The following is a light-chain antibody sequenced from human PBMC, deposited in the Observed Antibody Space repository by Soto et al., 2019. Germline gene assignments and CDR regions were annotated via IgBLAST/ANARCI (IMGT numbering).Light chain of an antibody. V-gene: IGKV3-20*01. Sequence: EIVLTQSPGTLSLSPGERATLSCRASQSVSSSYLAWYQQKPGQAPRLLIYGASSRATGIPDRFSGSGSGTDFTLTSSRLEPEDFEVYYCQQYGSSQYTFGQGTKLEIK. CDR2: GAS. J-gene: IGKJ2*01. CDR3: QQYGSSQYT. CDR1: QSVSSSY.